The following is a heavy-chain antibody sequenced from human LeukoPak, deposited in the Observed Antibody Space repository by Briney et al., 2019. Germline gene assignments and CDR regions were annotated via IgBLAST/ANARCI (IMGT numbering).Heavy chain of an antibody. V-gene: IGHV3-23*01. D-gene: IGHD6-6*01. J-gene: IGHJ4*02. Sequence: GGSLRLSCAASGFTSSSNAMGWVRQAPGKGLEWVSAISPGGSPYYADSVKGRFTISRDNSKNTLYLQMNSLRAEDTAVYYCAKIYSSSQDFDYWGQGTLVTVSS. CDR2: ISPGGSP. CDR1: GFTSSSNA. CDR3: AKIYSSSQDFDY.